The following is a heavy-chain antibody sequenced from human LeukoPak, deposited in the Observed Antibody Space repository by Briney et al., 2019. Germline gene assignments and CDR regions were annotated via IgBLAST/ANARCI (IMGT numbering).Heavy chain of an antibody. V-gene: IGHV3-48*03. J-gene: IGHJ4*02. CDR2: ISSSGSTI. Sequence: GSLRLSCAASGFTFSSYEMNWVRQAPGKGLEWGSYISSSGSTIYYADSVKGRFTISRDNAKNSLYLQMNSLRAEDTAVYYCASTGPGLRDFDYWGQGTLVTVYS. D-gene: IGHD4-17*01. CDR3: ASTGPGLRDFDY. CDR1: GFTFSSYE.